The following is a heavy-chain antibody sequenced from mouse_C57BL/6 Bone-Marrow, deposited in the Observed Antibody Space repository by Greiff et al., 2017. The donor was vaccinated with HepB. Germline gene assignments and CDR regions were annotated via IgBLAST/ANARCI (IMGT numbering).Heavy chain of an antibody. CDR1: GFSLTSYG. J-gene: IGHJ3*01. CDR3: ANDGYSSWFAY. Sequence: QVQLQQSGPGLVQPSQSLSITCTVSGFSLTSYGVHWVRQSPGKGLEWLGVIWSGGSTDYNAAFISRLSISKDNSKSQVVFKMNSLQADDTAIYYCANDGYSSWFAYWGQGTLVTVSA. V-gene: IGHV2-2*01. CDR2: IWSGGST. D-gene: IGHD2-3*01.